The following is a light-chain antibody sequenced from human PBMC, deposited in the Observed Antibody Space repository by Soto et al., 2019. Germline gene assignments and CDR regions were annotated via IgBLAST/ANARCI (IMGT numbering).Light chain of an antibody. J-gene: IGKJ1*01. Sequence: DIVLTQSPDSLAVPLGERATISCKSNLPLLHSSNNKNYFAWYQQKPGQPPKLLMYWASSRESGVPDRFSGSGSGTDFTLTIRSLQAEDVAVYYCQQYFYAPRTFGQGTKVEI. CDR1: LPLLHSSNNKNY. CDR3: QQYFYAPRT. CDR2: WAS. V-gene: IGKV4-1*01.